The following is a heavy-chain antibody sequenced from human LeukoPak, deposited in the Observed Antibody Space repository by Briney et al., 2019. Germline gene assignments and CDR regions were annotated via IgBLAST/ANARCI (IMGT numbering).Heavy chain of an antibody. CDR3: ARRRIRYFDWLSKEAWFDP. CDR1: GGSFSGYY. D-gene: IGHD3-9*01. CDR2: INHSGST. Sequence: PSETLSLTCAVYGGSFSGYYWSWIRQPPGKGLEWIGEINHSGSTNYNPSLKSRVTISVDTSKNQFSLKLSSVTAADTAVYYCARRRIRYFDWLSKEAWFDPWGQGTLVTVSS. V-gene: IGHV4-34*01. J-gene: IGHJ5*02.